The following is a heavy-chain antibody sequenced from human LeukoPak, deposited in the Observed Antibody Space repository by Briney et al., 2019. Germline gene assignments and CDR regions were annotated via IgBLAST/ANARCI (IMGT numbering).Heavy chain of an antibody. CDR2: VNPNSGGT. D-gene: IGHD5-18*01. Sequence: ASVKVSCKAFGHTFTGYYMHWVRQAPGQGLEWMGWVNPNSGGTNYAQKFQGRVTMTRDTSISTAYMELSRLRSDDTAVYYCARDIVMVTYWFDPWGQGTLVTVSS. V-gene: IGHV1-2*02. CDR3: ARDIVMVTYWFDP. J-gene: IGHJ5*02. CDR1: GHTFTGYY.